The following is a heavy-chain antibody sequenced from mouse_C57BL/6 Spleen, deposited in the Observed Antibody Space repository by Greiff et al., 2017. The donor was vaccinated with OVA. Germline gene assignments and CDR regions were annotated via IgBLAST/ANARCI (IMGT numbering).Heavy chain of an antibody. CDR3: TRRLSLDY. J-gene: IGHJ2*01. Sequence: QVQLKQSGAELVRPGASVTLSCKASGYTFTDYEMHWVKQTPVHGLEWIRAIDPETGGTAYNQKFKGKAILTADKSSSTAYMELRSLTSEDSAVYYCTRRLSLDYWGQGTTLTVSS. D-gene: IGHD1-1*02. CDR1: GYTFTDYE. CDR2: IDPETGGT. V-gene: IGHV1-15*01.